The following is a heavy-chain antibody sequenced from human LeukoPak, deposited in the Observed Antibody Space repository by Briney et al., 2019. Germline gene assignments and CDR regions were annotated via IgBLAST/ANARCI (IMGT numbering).Heavy chain of an antibody. Sequence: ASVKVSCKASGYTFTSYYMHWVRQAPGQGLEWMGWINPNSGGTNYAQKFQGRVTMTRDTSISTAYMELSRLRSDDTAVYYCARAGYSSSWYVLSWFDPWGQGTLVTVSS. CDR2: INPNSGGT. J-gene: IGHJ5*02. V-gene: IGHV1-2*02. CDR1: GYTFTSYY. D-gene: IGHD6-13*01. CDR3: ARAGYSSSWYVLSWFDP.